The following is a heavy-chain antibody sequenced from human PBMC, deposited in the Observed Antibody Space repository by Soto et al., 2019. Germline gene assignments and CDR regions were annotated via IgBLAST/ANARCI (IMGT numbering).Heavy chain of an antibody. CDR3: ARVGLRYFTGGMDV. J-gene: IGHJ6*02. D-gene: IGHD3-9*01. V-gene: IGHV4-31*02. CDR1: GFTFSSYA. CDR2: IYYSGST. Sequence: LRLSCAASGFTFSSYAMTGVRQAPGKGLEWIGYIYYSGSTYYNPSLKSRVTISVDTSKNQFSLKLSSVTAADTAVYYCARVGLRYFTGGMDVWGQGTTVTAP.